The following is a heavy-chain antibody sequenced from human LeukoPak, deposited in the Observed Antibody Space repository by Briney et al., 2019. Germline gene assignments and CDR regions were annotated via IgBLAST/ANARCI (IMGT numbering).Heavy chain of an antibody. CDR2: INHSESTKHSGST. CDR3: ARDPEFDY. CDR1: GGSFNGYY. Sequence: PSETLSLTCAVYGGSFNGYYWSWIRQPPGKGLEWIGEINHSESTKHSGSTNYNPSLKSRVTISVDTSKNQFSLKLSSVTAADTAVYYCARDPEFDYWGQGTLVTVSS. V-gene: IGHV4-34*01. J-gene: IGHJ4*02.